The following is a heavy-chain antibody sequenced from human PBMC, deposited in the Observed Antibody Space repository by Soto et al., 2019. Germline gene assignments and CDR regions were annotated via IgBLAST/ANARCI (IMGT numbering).Heavy chain of an antibody. J-gene: IGHJ6*02. CDR2: INHSGST. V-gene: IGHV4-34*01. CDR3: ARERGSSWFGYYYYYGMDV. D-gene: IGHD6-13*01. Sequence: SETLSLTCAVYGGSFSGYYWSWIRQPPGKGLEWIGEINHSGSTNYNPSLKSRVTISVDTSKNQFSLKLSSVTAADTAVYYCARERGSSWFGYYYYYGMDVWGQGTTVTVSS. CDR1: GGSFSGYY.